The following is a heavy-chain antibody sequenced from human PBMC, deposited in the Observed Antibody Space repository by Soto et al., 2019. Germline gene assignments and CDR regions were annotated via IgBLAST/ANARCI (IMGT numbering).Heavy chain of an antibody. J-gene: IGHJ4*02. CDR3: ARHNYDRPFDY. D-gene: IGHD4-4*01. CDR2: ISSSGSTI. V-gene: IGHV3-11*01. CDR1: GFTFSDYY. Sequence: GGPLRLSCAASGFTFSDYYMSWIRQAPGKGLDWVSCISSSGSTIYYADSVKGRFTISRDNAKNSLYLQMNSLRAEDTAVYYCARHNYDRPFDYWGQGTLVTVSS.